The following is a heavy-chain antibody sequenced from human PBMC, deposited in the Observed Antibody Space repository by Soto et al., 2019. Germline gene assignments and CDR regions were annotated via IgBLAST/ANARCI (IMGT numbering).Heavy chain of an antibody. CDR3: ARDGAYCTNDDCRGEAYEI. D-gene: IGHD2-8*01. V-gene: IGHV3-7*04. CDR1: GFTFSSHW. CDR2: IKQDGSDK. Sequence: EVQLVESGGGLVQPGGSLRLSCAASGFTFSSHWMTWVRQAPGRGLEWVANIKQDGSDKYYVDSVKGRFTISSDNAKNSLYLQMSSLRAEDTAVYHWARDGAYCTNDDCRGEAYEIWGQGTMVTVSS. J-gene: IGHJ3*02.